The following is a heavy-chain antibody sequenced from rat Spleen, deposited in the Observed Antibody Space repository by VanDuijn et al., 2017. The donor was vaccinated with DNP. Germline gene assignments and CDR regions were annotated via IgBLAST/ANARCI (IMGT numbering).Heavy chain of an antibody. J-gene: IGHJ2*01. CDR2: ITSGSGTT. CDR3: ARYSLRRLWDY. CDR1: GFTFGDYA. D-gene: IGHD1-11*01. Sequence: EVQLVESGGGLIQPGGSLKLSCVVSGFTFGDYAMAWIRQVPGRGLEWIASITSGSGTTSYLDSVKGRFTISRDDAKDTLSLQMNSLRSEDTATYYCARYSLRRLWDYWGQGVMVTVSS. V-gene: IGHV5S23*01.